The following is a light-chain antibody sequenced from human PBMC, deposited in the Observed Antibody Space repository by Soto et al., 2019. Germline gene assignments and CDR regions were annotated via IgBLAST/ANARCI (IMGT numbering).Light chain of an antibody. Sequence: AIQMTQSPSSLSASVGDRVTITCRASQGIRNDLGWYLQKLGKAPKLLIYGASTLQSGVPSRFRGSGSGTDFTLTISSLQPEDFAAYYCLQDYSYPFTFGQGTMLEIK. CDR2: GAS. CDR3: LQDYSYPFT. J-gene: IGKJ2*01. CDR1: QGIRND. V-gene: IGKV1-6*01.